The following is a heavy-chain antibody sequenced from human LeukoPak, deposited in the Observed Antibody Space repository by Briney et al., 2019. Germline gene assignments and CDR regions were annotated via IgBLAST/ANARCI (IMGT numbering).Heavy chain of an antibody. J-gene: IGHJ4*02. CDR3: ARAASYDSSGYYLYYFDY. V-gene: IGHV4-61*02. Sequence: SETLSLTCTVSGGSISSGSYYWSWIRQPAGKGLEWIGRIYTSGSTNYNPSLKSRVTISVDTSKNQFSLKLSSVTAADTAVYYCARAASYDSSGYYLYYFDYWGQGTLVTVSS. D-gene: IGHD3-22*01. CDR1: GGSISSGSYY. CDR2: IYTSGST.